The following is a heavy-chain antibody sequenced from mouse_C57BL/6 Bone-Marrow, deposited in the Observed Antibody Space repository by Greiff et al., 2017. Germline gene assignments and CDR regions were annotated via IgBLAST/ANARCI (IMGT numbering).Heavy chain of an antibody. CDR1: GYSFTGYY. D-gene: IGHD1-1*01. Sequence: VQLQQSGPELVKPGASVKISCKASGYSFTGYYMHWVKQSHGNILDWIGYIYPYNGVSSYNQKFKGKATLTVDKSSSTAYMELRSLTSVDSAVYYCESPDYYGSSSWFAYWGQGTLVTVSA. CDR2: IYPYNGVS. J-gene: IGHJ3*01. V-gene: IGHV1-31*01. CDR3: ESPDYYGSSSWFAY.